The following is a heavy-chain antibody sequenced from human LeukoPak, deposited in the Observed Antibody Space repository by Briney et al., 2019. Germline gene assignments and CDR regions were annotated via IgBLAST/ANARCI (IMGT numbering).Heavy chain of an antibody. CDR3: AKEWELLGFDY. V-gene: IGHV3-9*01. J-gene: IGHJ4*02. Sequence: GRSLRLSCAASGFTFDDYAMHWVRQAPGKGLEWVPGISWNSGSIGYADSVKGRFTISRDNAKNSLYLQMNSLRAEDTALYYCAKEWELLGFDYWGQGTLVTVSS. D-gene: IGHD1-26*01. CDR2: ISWNSGSI. CDR1: GFTFDDYA.